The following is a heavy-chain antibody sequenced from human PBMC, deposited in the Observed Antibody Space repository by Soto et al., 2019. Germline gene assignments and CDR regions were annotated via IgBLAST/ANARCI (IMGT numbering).Heavy chain of an antibody. V-gene: IGHV4-59*01. Sequence: QVQLQESGPGLVKPSETLSLTCTVSGGSISSYYWSWIRQPPGKGLEWIGYIYYSGSTNYNPSLKSRVTISVDTSKNQFSLKLSSVTAADTAVYYCARDGYYYGSGSRYRYGMDVWGQGTTVTVSS. CDR3: ARDGYYYGSGSRYRYGMDV. D-gene: IGHD3-10*01. CDR1: GGSISSYY. J-gene: IGHJ6*02. CDR2: IYYSGST.